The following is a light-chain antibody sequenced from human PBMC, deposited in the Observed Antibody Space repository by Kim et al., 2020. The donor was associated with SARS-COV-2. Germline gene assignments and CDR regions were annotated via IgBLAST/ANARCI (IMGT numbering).Light chain of an antibody. CDR1: SSNIGSNY. CDR2: SNN. J-gene: IGLJ3*02. Sequence: ELTQPPSASGTPGQRVTISCSGSSSNIGSNYVYWYQQLPGTAPKLLIYSNNQRPSVVPDRFSGSKSGTSASLAISGLRSEDEADYYCAAWDDSLSGPVFGGGTQLTVL. V-gene: IGLV1-47*02. CDR3: AAWDDSLSGPV.